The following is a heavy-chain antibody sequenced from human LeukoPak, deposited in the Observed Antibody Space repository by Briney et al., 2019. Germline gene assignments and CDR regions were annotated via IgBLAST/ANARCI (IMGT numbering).Heavy chain of an antibody. CDR2: ISSGGTYI. V-gene: IGHV3-21*01. D-gene: IGHD3-10*01. CDR1: GFTFSTYT. Sequence: GGSLRLSCAASGFTFSTYTMNWVRQAPGKGLEWVSCISSGGTYIYYADSVKGRFTISRDNAKNSLYLQMNSLRAEDTAVYYCAREGVDAFDIWGQGTMVTVSS. J-gene: IGHJ3*02. CDR3: AREGVDAFDI.